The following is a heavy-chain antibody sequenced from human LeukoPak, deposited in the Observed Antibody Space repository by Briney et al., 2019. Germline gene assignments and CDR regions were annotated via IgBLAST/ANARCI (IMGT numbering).Heavy chain of an antibody. CDR1: GGSFSGYY. V-gene: IGHV4-34*01. CDR3: ARHGWQQPRGFWFDP. Sequence: PSETLSLTCAVYGGSFSGYYWSWIRQPPGKGLEWIGEINHSGSTNYNPSLKSRVTISVDTSKNQFSLKLSSVTAADTAVYYCARHGWQQPRGFWFDPWGQGTLVTVSS. J-gene: IGHJ5*02. D-gene: IGHD6-13*01. CDR2: INHSGST.